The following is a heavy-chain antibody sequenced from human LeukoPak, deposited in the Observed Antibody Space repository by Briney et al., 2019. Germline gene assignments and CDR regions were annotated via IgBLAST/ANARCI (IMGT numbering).Heavy chain of an antibody. CDR3: ARGDYFDDSASPVAY. CDR1: GFTFSSYS. CDR2: ISSSSGTI. V-gene: IGHV3-48*01. Sequence: GGSLRLSCAASGFTFSSYSMNWVRQAPGKGLEWVSYISSSSGTILYADSVKGRFTISRDNAKNSLYLQMNSLRAEDTAVYYCARGDYFDDSASPVAYWGQGTLVTVSS. J-gene: IGHJ4*02. D-gene: IGHD2/OR15-2a*01.